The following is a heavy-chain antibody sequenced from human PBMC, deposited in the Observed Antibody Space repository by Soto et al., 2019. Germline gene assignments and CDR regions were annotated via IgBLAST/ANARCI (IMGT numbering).Heavy chain of an antibody. Sequence: GGSLRLSCAASGFTFSSYGMHWVRQAPGKGLEWVAVIWYDGSNKYYADSVKGRFTISRDNSKNTLYLQMNSLRAEDTAVYYCARENWTTQPGRAFDIWGQGTMVTVSS. CDR1: GFTFSSYG. V-gene: IGHV3-33*01. J-gene: IGHJ3*02. D-gene: IGHD1-1*01. CDR3: ARENWTTQPGRAFDI. CDR2: IWYDGSNK.